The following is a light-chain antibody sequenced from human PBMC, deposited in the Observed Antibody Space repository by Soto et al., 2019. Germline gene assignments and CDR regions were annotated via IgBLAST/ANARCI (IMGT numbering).Light chain of an antibody. CDR3: KQYDSSPRT. V-gene: IGKV3D-15*01. Sequence: EIVMTQSPATLSVSPGERATLSCRASQSVSSNLAWYQQKPGQAPSLLISGASNRAAGIQDRFSGSGSGTDFTLTIRRLEPEDFAVYYCKQYDSSPRTFGQGTKVDIK. CDR2: GAS. J-gene: IGKJ1*01. CDR1: QSVSSN.